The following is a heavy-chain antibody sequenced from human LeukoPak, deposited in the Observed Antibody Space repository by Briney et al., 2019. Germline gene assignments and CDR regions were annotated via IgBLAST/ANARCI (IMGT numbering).Heavy chain of an antibody. CDR2: IVVGSGNT. D-gene: IGHD2-15*01. CDR1: GFTFTSSA. CDR3: AKAPVTTCSGAHCYPFDY. V-gene: IGHV1-58*02. Sequence: SVKVSCKASGFTFTSSAMQWVRQARGQRLEWIGWIVVGSGNTNYAQKFQERVTITRDMSTSTAYMELSSLRSEDTAVYYCAKAPVTTCSGAHCYPFDYWSQGTLVTVSS. J-gene: IGHJ4*02.